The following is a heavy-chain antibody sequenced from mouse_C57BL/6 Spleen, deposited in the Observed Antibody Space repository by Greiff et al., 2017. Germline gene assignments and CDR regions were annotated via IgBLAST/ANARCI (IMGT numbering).Heavy chain of an antibody. Sequence: EVMLVESGGGLVKPGGSLKLSCAASGFTFSSYAMSWVRQTPEKRLEWVATISDGGSYSYYPDNVKGRFTISRDNAKNNLYLQMSHLKSEDTAMYYCAREGDYYGSSLYYYAMDYWGQGTSVTVSS. J-gene: IGHJ4*01. CDR1: GFTFSSYA. D-gene: IGHD1-1*01. CDR2: ISDGGSYS. CDR3: AREGDYYGSSLYYYAMDY. V-gene: IGHV5-4*01.